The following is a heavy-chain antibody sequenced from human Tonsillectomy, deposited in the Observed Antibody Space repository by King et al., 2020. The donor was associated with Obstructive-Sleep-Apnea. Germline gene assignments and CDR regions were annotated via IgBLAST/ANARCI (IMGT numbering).Heavy chain of an antibody. CDR1: GFTFSSYS. Sequence: VQLVESGGGLVKPGGSLRLSCAASGFTFSSYSMNWVRQAPGKGLEWVSSISSSSSYIYYADSVKGRFTISRDNAKNSLYLQMNSLRAEDTAVYYCAGHYYDSSVYYSRHYYYYGMDVWGQGTTVTVSS. V-gene: IGHV3-21*01. CDR2: ISSSSSYI. J-gene: IGHJ6*02. D-gene: IGHD3-22*01. CDR3: AGHYYDSSVYYSRHYYYYGMDV.